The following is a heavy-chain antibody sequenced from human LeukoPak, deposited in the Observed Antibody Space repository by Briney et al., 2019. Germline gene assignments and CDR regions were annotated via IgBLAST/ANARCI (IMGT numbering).Heavy chain of an antibody. Sequence: GGSLRLSCAASGFTFSSYWMSWVRQAPGKGLEWVANIKQDGSEKYYVDSVKGRFTISRDNAKNSLYLQMNSLSAEDTAVYYCARTQWELFGDAFDIWGQGTMVTVSS. CDR1: GFTFSSYW. CDR3: ARTQWELFGDAFDI. D-gene: IGHD1-26*01. CDR2: IKQDGSEK. V-gene: IGHV3-7*01. J-gene: IGHJ3*02.